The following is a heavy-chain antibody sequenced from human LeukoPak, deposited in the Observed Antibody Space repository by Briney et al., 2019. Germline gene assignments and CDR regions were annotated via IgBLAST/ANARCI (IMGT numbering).Heavy chain of an antibody. CDR3: AKGGYYYENDAFDI. J-gene: IGHJ3*02. D-gene: IGHD3-22*01. Sequence: PGGSLRLSCAASGFTFSSYGMHWVRQAPGKGLEWVAFIRYDGSNKYYADPVKGRFTISRDNSKNTLYLQMNSLRAEDTAVYYCAKGGYYYENDAFDIWGHGTMVTVSS. V-gene: IGHV3-30*02. CDR1: GFTFSSYG. CDR2: IRYDGSNK.